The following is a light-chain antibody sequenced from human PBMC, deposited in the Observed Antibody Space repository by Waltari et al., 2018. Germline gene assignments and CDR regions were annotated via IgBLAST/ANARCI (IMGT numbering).Light chain of an antibody. J-gene: IGKJ2*03. Sequence: EIVMTQSPATLSLSPGKTATISCRNSQSVSSKLAWYQQKPGQAHRLLIYGASSRATGIPDRFSGSGSGTDFTLTISSLEPEDFAVYYCQETSNLYSFGQGTKVEIK. CDR2: GAS. V-gene: IGKV3-11*01. CDR3: QETSNLYS. CDR1: QSVSSK.